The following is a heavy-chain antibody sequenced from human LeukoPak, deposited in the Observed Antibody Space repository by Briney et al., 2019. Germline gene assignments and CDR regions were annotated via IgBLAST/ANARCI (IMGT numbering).Heavy chain of an antibody. CDR2: IYYSGST. Sequence: SETLSLTCTVSGGSISSSSYYWGWIRQPPGKGLEWIGSIYYSGSTYYNPSLKSRVTISLDTSKNQFSLNLTSVTAADTAVYYCARFTPQGYGWGGYNRFDPWGQGTLVTVSS. J-gene: IGHJ5*02. CDR1: GGSISSSSYY. CDR3: ARFTPQGYGWGGYNRFDP. D-gene: IGHD3-16*01. V-gene: IGHV4-39*07.